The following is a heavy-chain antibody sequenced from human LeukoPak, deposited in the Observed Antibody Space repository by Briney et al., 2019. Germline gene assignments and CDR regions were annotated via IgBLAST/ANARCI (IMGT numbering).Heavy chain of an antibody. Sequence: PGGSLRLSCAASGFTFSSYGMHWVRQAPGKGLEWVAFIRYDGSNKYYADSVKGRFTISRDNSKNTLYLQMNSLRAEDTAIYYCAKVSWPHYYYYYMDVWGNGTTVTISS. CDR2: IRYDGSNK. J-gene: IGHJ6*03. CDR3: AKVSWPHYYYYYMDV. V-gene: IGHV3-30*02. CDR1: GFTFSSYG.